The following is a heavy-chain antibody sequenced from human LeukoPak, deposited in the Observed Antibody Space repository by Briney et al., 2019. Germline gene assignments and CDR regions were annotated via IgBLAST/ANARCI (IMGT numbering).Heavy chain of an antibody. D-gene: IGHD4-17*01. J-gene: IGHJ4*02. CDR3: ARVPYYGDYSYSFDE. Sequence: PSETLSLTCTVSGGSISSHYWSWIRQPPGKGLEWIGYIHYSGSTNYNPPLKSRVTISRDTSKNQFSLKLSSVTAADTAVYYCARVPYYGDYSYSFDEWGQGTLVTVSS. CDR1: GGSISSHY. CDR2: IHYSGST. V-gene: IGHV4-59*11.